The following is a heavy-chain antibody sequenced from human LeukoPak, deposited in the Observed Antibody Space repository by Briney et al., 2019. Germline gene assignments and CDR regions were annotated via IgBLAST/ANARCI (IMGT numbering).Heavy chain of an antibody. Sequence: SETLSLTCTVSGGSISSSSYYWGWIRQPPGKGLEWIGSIYYSGSTYYNPSLKSRVTISVDTSKNQFSLKLSSVTAADTAVYYCARDSRYYYDSSGDSVNAFDIWGQGTMITVSS. CDR2: IYYSGST. D-gene: IGHD3-22*01. CDR1: GGSISSSSYY. CDR3: ARDSRYYYDSSGDSVNAFDI. V-gene: IGHV4-39*07. J-gene: IGHJ3*02.